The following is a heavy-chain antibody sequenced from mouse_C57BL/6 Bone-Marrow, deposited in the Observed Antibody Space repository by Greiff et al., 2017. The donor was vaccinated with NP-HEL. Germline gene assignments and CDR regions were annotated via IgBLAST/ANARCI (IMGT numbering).Heavy chain of an antibody. CDR2: IDPENGDT. CDR3: TTNFYYYGSSYWYFDV. D-gene: IGHD1-1*01. Sequence: VQLQQSGAELVRPGASVKLSCTASGFNIKDDYMHWVKQRPEQGLEWIGWIDPENGDTEYASKFQGKATITADTSSNTAYLQLSGLTSEDTAVYYCTTNFYYYGSSYWYFDVWGTGTTVTVSS. V-gene: IGHV14-4*01. CDR1: GFNIKDDY. J-gene: IGHJ1*03.